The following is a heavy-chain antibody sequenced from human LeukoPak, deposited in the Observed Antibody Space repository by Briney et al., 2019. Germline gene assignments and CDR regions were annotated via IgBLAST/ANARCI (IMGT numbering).Heavy chain of an antibody. CDR3: ARSGRGYYDSSGYYTALHY. Sequence: SETLSLTCTVSGGSISSYYWSWIRQPAGKGLEWIGRLYTSGSTNYNPSLKSRVTMSVDTSKNQFSLKLSSVTAADTAVYYCARSGRGYYDSSGYYTALHYWGQGTLVTVSS. D-gene: IGHD3-22*01. V-gene: IGHV4-4*07. J-gene: IGHJ4*02. CDR1: GGSISSYY. CDR2: LYTSGST.